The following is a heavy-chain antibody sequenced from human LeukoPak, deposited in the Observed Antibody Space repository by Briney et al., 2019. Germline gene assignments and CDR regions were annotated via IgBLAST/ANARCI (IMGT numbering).Heavy chain of an antibody. J-gene: IGHJ4*02. V-gene: IGHV1-69*13. D-gene: IGHD1-26*01. Sequence: ASVKVSCKASGGTFSSYAISWVRQAPGQGLEWMGGIIPIFVTANYAQKFQGRVTITADESTSSAYMELSSLRSEDTAVYYCVRGRLSGSYDFWGQGTLVTVSS. CDR3: VRGRLSGSYDF. CDR2: IIPIFVTA. CDR1: GGTFSSYA.